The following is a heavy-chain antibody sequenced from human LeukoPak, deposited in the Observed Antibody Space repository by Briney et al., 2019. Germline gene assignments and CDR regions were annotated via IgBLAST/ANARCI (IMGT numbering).Heavy chain of an antibody. D-gene: IGHD3-9*01. J-gene: IGHJ4*02. CDR1: GFTFSDYG. V-gene: IGHV3-30*02. CDR2: IRYDGSNK. Sequence: GGSLRLSCVASGFTFSDYGMHWVRQAPGKGLEWVAFIRYDGSNKYYADSVKGRFTISRDNSKNTLYLQMNSLRFDDTSVYYCASSDILTGYYENWGQGTLVTVSS. CDR3: ASSDILTGYYEN.